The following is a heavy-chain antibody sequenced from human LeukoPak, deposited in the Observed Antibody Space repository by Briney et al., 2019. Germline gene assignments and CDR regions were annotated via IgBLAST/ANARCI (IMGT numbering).Heavy chain of an antibody. CDR1: GYSISSGYY. D-gene: IGHD3-22*01. V-gene: IGHV4-38-2*02. CDR3: ARVNLGSYDSSGPKYYFDY. Sequence: PSKTLSLTCTVSGYSISSGYYWGWIRQPPGKGLEWIGSIYHSGSTYYNPSLKSRVTISVDTSKNQFSLKLSSVTAADTAVYYCARVNLGSYDSSGPKYYFDYWGQGTLVTVSS. J-gene: IGHJ4*02. CDR2: IYHSGST.